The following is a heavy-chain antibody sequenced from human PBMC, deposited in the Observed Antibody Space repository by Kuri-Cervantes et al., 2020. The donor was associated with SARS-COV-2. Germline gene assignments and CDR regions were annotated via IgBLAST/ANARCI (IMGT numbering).Heavy chain of an antibody. Sequence: GESLKISCAASGFTFSSYSMNWVRQAPGKGLEWVSVIYSGGSTYYADSVKGRFTISRDNAKNSLYLQMNSLRAEDTAVYYCARSLYFPNWFDPWGQGTLVTVSS. CDR3: ARSLYFPNWFDP. V-gene: IGHV3-53*01. J-gene: IGHJ5*02. CDR2: IYSGGST. D-gene: IGHD2/OR15-2a*01. CDR1: GFTFSSYS.